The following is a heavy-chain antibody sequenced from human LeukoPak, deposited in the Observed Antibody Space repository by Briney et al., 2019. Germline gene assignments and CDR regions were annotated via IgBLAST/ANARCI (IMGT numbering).Heavy chain of an antibody. CDR2: IKQDGSEK. Sequence: GGSLRLSCAASGFTFSSYWMSWVRQAPGKGLEWVADIKQDGSEKYYVDSVKGRFTISRDNAKNSLYLQMNSLRAEDTAVYYCARTGRYSSSWYPDYWGQGTLVTVSS. CDR3: ARTGRYSSSWYPDY. CDR1: GFTFSSYW. V-gene: IGHV3-7*01. J-gene: IGHJ4*02. D-gene: IGHD6-13*01.